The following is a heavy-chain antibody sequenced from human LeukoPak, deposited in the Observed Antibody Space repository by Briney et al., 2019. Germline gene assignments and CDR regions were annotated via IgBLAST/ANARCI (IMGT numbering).Heavy chain of an antibody. CDR3: ARDTTVTGHFDY. Sequence: SETLSLTCTVSGDSFRSYYWSWIRQPPGKGLEGIGYIYYSGSTNYNPSLKSRVTISVDTSKNQFSLKLNSVTAADTAVYYCARDTTVTGHFDYWGQGTLVTVPS. CDR2: IYYSGST. CDR1: GDSFRSYY. D-gene: IGHD4-17*01. J-gene: IGHJ4*02. V-gene: IGHV4-59*01.